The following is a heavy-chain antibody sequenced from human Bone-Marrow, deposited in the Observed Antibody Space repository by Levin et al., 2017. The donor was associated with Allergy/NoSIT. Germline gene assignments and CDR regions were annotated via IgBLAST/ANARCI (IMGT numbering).Heavy chain of an antibody. CDR3: AAIYNGGNPIWFDP. V-gene: IGHV1-58*01. D-gene: IGHD4-23*01. J-gene: IGHJ5*02. Sequence: ASVKVSCKASGFTFTSSAVQWVRQARGQRLEWIGWIVVGSGNTNYAQKFQERVTITRDMSTSTAYMELSSLRSEDTAVYYCAAIYNGGNPIWFDPWGQGTLVTVSS. CDR1: GFTFTSSA. CDR2: IVVGSGNT.